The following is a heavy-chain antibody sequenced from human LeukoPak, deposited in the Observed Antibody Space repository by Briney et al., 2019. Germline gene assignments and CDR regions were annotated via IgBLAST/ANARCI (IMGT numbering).Heavy chain of an antibody. V-gene: IGHV1-2*06. CDR3: ARGACSSTSCLPTDY. CDR1: GYTFTGYY. Sequence: VASVKVSCKASGYTFTGYYMHWVRQAPGQGLEWMGRINPNSGGTNYAQKFQGRVTMTRDTSVSTAYMELSRLRSDDTAVYYCARGACSSTSCLPTDYWGQGTLVTVSS. CDR2: INPNSGGT. J-gene: IGHJ4*02. D-gene: IGHD2-2*01.